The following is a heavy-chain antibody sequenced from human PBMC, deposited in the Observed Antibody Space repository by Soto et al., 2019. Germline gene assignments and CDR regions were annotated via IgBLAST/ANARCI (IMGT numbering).Heavy chain of an antibody. V-gene: IGHV1-8*01. CDR2: MNPNSGNT. CDR1: GYTFTSYD. Sequence: QVQLVQSGAEVKKPGASVKVSCKASGYTFTSYDINWVRQATGQGLEWMGWMNPNSGNTGYAQKFQGRVTMTRNTSISTAYMELSSLRSEDTAVYYRARGRGVLGYYYYGMDVWGQGTTVTVSS. J-gene: IGHJ6*02. D-gene: IGHD3-10*01. CDR3: ARGRGVLGYYYYGMDV.